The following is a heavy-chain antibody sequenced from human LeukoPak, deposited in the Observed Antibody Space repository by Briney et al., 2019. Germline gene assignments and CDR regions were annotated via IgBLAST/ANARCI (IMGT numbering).Heavy chain of an antibody. CDR1: GFTFTKSA. J-gene: IGHJ3*02. CDR2: IVVGRGNT. V-gene: IGHV1-58*01. D-gene: IGHD1-26*01. CDR3: AATSVGTTINDAFDI. Sequence: SVKVSCRASGFTFTKSAVQWVRQARGQRLEWIGWIVVGRGNTNYAQKFQERVTITRDMSTGTAYMELGSLRSEDTAVYYCAATSVGTTINDAFDIWGQGTMVTVSS.